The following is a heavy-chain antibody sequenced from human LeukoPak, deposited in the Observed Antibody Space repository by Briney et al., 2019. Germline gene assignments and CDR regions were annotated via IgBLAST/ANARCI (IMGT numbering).Heavy chain of an antibody. J-gene: IGHJ3*02. Sequence: GGSLTLSCAASGFTFSSYYMSWVRQAPGKGLEWVANIKQDGSEKYYVDSVKGRFTISRDNAKNSLYLQMNSLRAEDTAVYYCAKEEGRYGSGSLGAFDIWGQGTMVTVSS. CDR3: AKEEGRYGSGSLGAFDI. CDR2: IKQDGSEK. D-gene: IGHD3-10*01. V-gene: IGHV3-7*01. CDR1: GFTFSSYY.